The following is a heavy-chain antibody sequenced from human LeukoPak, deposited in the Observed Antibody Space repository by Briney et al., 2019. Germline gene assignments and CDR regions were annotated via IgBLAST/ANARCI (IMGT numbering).Heavy chain of an antibody. CDR2: IKQDGSEK. CDR1: GFTVSLYY. Sequence: GGSLRLSCAASGFTVSLYYMTWVRQAPGKGLEWVANIKQDGSEKYYVDSVKGRFTISRDNAKNSLYLQMNSLRAEDTAVYYCARAGYEDYWGQGTLVTVSS. D-gene: IGHD6-13*01. J-gene: IGHJ4*02. V-gene: IGHV3-7*01. CDR3: ARAGYEDY.